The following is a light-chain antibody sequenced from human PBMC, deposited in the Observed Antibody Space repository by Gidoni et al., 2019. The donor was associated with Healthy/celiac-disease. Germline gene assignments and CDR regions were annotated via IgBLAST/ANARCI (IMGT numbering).Light chain of an antibody. V-gene: IGLV2-14*01. CDR1: ISDVGGYNY. Sequence: QSALTQPASVSGSPGQSITISCTGTISDVGGYNYVSWYQQHPGKDPKLMIYEVSNRPSGVSNRFSGSKSGNTASLTISGLQAEDEADYYCSSYTSSSTLGVFGGGTKLTVL. J-gene: IGLJ3*02. CDR3: SSYTSSSTLGV. CDR2: EVS.